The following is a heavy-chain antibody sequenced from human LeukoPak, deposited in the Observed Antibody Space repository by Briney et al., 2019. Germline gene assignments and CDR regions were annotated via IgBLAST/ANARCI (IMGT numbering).Heavy chain of an antibody. Sequence: PGGSLRLSCAASGFTFSSYAMSWVRQAPGKGLEWVSAISGSGGSTYYADSVKGRFTISRDNSKNTLYLQMNSLRAEDTAVYYCAKERCSSTSCYGPWYYYGSGSYYREYYFDYWGQGTLVTVSS. CDR2: ISGSGGST. J-gene: IGHJ4*02. V-gene: IGHV3-23*01. CDR3: AKERCSSTSCYGPWYYYGSGSYYREYYFDY. CDR1: GFTFSSYA. D-gene: IGHD3-10*01.